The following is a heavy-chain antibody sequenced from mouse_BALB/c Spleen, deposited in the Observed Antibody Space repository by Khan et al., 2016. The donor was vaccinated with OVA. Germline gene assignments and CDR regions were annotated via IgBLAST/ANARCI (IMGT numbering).Heavy chain of an antibody. D-gene: IGHD2-3*01. CDR3: SRDGCYHWFAY. Sequence: VQLKQSGPELVRPGALVNLSCKASGFNIKDYYMHWVKQRPEQGLEWIGWIDPENGNIIYDPKFQGKASITSDTSSNTAYLQLSSLTSEDTASDDYSRDGCYHWFAYWGQGTLVTVSA. CDR2: IDPENGNI. J-gene: IGHJ3*01. V-gene: IGHV14-1*02. CDR1: GFNIKDYY.